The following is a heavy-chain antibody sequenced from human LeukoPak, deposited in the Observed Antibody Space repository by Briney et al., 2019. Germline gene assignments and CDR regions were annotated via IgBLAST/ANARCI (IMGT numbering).Heavy chain of an antibody. CDR1: GYTFTGYY. J-gene: IGHJ4*02. CDR3: AVGYVWGSYSFDY. V-gene: IGHV1-18*04. Sequence: ASVKVSCKASGYTFTGYYMHWVRQAPGQGLEWMGWISAYNGNTNYAQKLQGRVTMTTDTSTSTAYMELRSLRSDDTAVYYCAVGYVWGSYSFDYWGQGTLVTVSS. CDR2: ISAYNGNT. D-gene: IGHD3-16*01.